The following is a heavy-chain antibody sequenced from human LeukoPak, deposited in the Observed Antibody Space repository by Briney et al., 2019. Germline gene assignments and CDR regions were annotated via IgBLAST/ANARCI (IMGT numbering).Heavy chain of an antibody. CDR2: IYYSGST. V-gene: IGHV4-59*08. J-gene: IGHJ4*02. Sequence: PSETLSLTCTVSGGSISSYYWSWIRQPPGKGLEWIGYIYYSGSTNYNPSLKSRVTISVDTSKNQFSPKLSSVTAADTAVYYCARRTMGATVFDYWGQGTLVTVSS. CDR1: GGSISSYY. CDR3: ARRTMGATVFDY. D-gene: IGHD1-26*01.